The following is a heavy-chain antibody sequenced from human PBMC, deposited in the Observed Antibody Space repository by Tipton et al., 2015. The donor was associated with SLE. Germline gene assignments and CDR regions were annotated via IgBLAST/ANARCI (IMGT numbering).Heavy chain of an antibody. CDR1: GDSVSSNTAA. Sequence: GLVKPSQTLSLTCAISGDSVSSNTAAWSWIRQSPSRGLEWLGRTYYRSKWYNDYALSVKSRITINPDTSKSLFSLQLNSVTPEDTAVYFCASDPEISGTFDIWGQGTMVAVSS. CDR3: ASDPEISGTFDI. D-gene: IGHD5-24*01. V-gene: IGHV6-1*01. J-gene: IGHJ3*02. CDR2: TYYRSKWYN.